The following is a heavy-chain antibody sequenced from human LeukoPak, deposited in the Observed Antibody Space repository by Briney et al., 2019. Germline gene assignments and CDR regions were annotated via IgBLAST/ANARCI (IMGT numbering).Heavy chain of an antibody. D-gene: IGHD3-22*01. J-gene: IGHJ4*02. CDR3: ARRNYDSSGYASFDY. CDR2: IYYSGST. Sequence: SETLSLTCTVSGGSIISSSYYRGWIRQPPGKGLEWIGSIYYSGSTYYNPSLKSRVTISVDTSKNQFSLKLSSVTAADTAVYYCARRNYDSSGYASFDYWGQGTLVTVSS. CDR1: GGSIISSSYY. V-gene: IGHV4-39*01.